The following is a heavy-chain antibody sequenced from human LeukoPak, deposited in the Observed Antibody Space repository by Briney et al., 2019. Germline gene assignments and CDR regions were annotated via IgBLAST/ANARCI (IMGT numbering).Heavy chain of an antibody. J-gene: IGHJ3*02. CDR2: ISASGGST. D-gene: IGHD6-13*01. CDR1: GFTFNNYA. CDR3: AKDWPSEWQQLPDYDAVDI. Sequence: AGSLRLSCAASGFTFNNYAMTWVRQAPGKGLEWVSTISASGGSTYYSDYVKGRFTISRDNSKNTLYLQMNSLRVEDTAVYYCAKDWPSEWQQLPDYDAVDIWGQGIMVTVSS. V-gene: IGHV3-23*01.